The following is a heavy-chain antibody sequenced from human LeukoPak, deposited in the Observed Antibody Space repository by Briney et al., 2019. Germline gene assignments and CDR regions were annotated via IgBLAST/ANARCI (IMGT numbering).Heavy chain of an antibody. CDR3: ARVIRVVPAAMGSRYYFDY. D-gene: IGHD2-2*01. Sequence: SETLSLTCTVSGGSISSYYWSWIRQPAGKGLEWIGRIYTSGSTNYNPSLKSRVTMSVDTSKNQFSLKLSSVTAADTAVYYCARVIRVVPAAMGSRYYFDYWGQGTLVTVSS. J-gene: IGHJ4*02. V-gene: IGHV4-4*07. CDR1: GGSISSYY. CDR2: IYTSGST.